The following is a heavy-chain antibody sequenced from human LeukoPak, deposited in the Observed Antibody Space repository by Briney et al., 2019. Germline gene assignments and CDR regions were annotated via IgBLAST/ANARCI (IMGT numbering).Heavy chain of an antibody. V-gene: IGHV3-30*02. CDR3: AKKTGTTLVDY. J-gene: IGHJ4*02. Sequence: GGSLRLSCAASGFTFSSYGMHWVRQAPGKGLEWVAFIRYDGSNEYYADSVKGRFTISRDNSKNTLYLQMNSLRAEDTAVYYCAKKTGTTLVDYWGQGTLVTVSS. CDR2: IRYDGSNE. D-gene: IGHD1-1*01. CDR1: GFTFSSYG.